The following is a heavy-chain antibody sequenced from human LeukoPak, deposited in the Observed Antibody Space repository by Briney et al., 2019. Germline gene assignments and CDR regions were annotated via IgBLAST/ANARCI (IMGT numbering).Heavy chain of an antibody. Sequence: SETLTLTCTVSGGSINGYYWTWIRQPPGKGLEWIGYISDSGSTNHNPSLKSRVSMSVGSSNTDFSLRLNSVTAADTAVYYCARVFRGAVTSNWFDPWGQGTLVTVSS. CDR1: GGSINGYY. J-gene: IGHJ5*02. CDR2: ISDSGST. V-gene: IGHV4-59*01. CDR3: ARVFRGAVTSNWFDP. D-gene: IGHD4-17*01.